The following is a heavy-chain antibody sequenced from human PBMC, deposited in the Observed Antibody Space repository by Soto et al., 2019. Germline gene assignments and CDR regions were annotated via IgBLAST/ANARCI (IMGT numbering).Heavy chain of an antibody. Sequence: GGSLRLSCAASGFTFSTYSMTWVRQAPGKGLEWVAHITATGGNTYYADSVRGRFTISRDTSGNTLYLQMNSLRAEDTALYYCAKCMQAYWNYDAHHIWGQGTMVTVSS. CDR1: GFTFSTYS. J-gene: IGHJ3*02. CDR3: AKCMQAYWNYDAHHI. CDR2: ITATGGNT. D-gene: IGHD1-7*01. V-gene: IGHV3-23*01.